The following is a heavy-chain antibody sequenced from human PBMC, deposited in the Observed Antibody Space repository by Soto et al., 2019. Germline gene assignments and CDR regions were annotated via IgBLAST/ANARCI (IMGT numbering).Heavy chain of an antibody. D-gene: IGHD5-12*01. CDR2: IRGDGTNT. V-gene: IGHV3-74*01. CDR1: GFTFSSYW. CDR3: ARGLSGYSGVDY. Sequence: EVQLVESGGGLVQFGGSLRLSCAASGFTFSSYWMHWVRQVPGKGLVWVSRIRGDGTNTGYADSVKGRFTISRDNVKNTLYLQMNSLRAEDTAVYYCARGLSGYSGVDYWGQGTLVTVSS. J-gene: IGHJ4*02.